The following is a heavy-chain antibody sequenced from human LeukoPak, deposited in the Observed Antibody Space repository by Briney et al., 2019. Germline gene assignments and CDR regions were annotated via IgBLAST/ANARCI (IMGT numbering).Heavy chain of an antibody. CDR2: INPNSGGT. J-gene: IGHJ3*02. CDR3: ATIPPGYDAFDI. V-gene: IGHV1-2*02. Sequence: ASVKVSCKASGYTFTGYYMHWVRQAPGQGLEWMGGINPNSGGTNYAEKFQGRVTMTRDTSISTAYMELSRLRSDDTAVYYCATIPPGYDAFDIWGQGTMVTVSS. CDR1: GYTFTGYY. D-gene: IGHD2-2*02.